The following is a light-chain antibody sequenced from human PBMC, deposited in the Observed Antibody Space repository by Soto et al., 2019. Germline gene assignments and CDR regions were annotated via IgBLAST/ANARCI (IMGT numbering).Light chain of an antibody. CDR3: QQYGSSPVT. CDR1: QSVSSSY. J-gene: IGKJ1*01. CDR2: GAS. V-gene: IGKV3-20*01. Sequence: EIVLTQSPGTLSLSPGERATLSCRASQSVSSSYLAWYQRKPGQAPRLLIYGASSRVTGIPDRFSGSGSGTDFTLSISRLEPEDFAVYYCQQYGSSPVTFGRGTKVEIK.